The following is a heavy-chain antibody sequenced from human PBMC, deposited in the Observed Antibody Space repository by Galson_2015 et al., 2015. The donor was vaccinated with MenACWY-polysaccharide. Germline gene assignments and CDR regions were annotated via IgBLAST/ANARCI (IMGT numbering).Heavy chain of an antibody. CDR2: AYYRSKWYN. CDR3: AREWGYDILTGYPALHGSFDI. D-gene: IGHD3-9*01. Sequence: CAISGDSVSSNSAAWNWIRQSPSRGLEWLGRAYYRSKWYNDYAVSVKSRITINPDTSKNQFSLQLNSVTPEDTAVYYCAREWGYDILTGYPALHGSFDIWGQGTMVTVSS. CDR1: GDSVSSNSAA. J-gene: IGHJ3*02. V-gene: IGHV6-1*01.